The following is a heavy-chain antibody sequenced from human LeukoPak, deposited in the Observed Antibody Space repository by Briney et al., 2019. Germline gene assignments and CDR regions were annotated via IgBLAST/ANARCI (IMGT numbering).Heavy chain of an antibody. V-gene: IGHV1-2*02. CDR3: ARGFSSGWYHY. D-gene: IGHD6-19*01. CDR2: INPNSGGT. Sequence: ASVKVSCKASAYTFTDYYMHWVRQAPGQGLEWMGWINPNSGGTNYAQKFQGRVTMTRDTSTSTAYMELSSLRSDDTAVYYCARGFSSGWYHYWGQGTLVTVSS. CDR1: AYTFTDYY. J-gene: IGHJ4*02.